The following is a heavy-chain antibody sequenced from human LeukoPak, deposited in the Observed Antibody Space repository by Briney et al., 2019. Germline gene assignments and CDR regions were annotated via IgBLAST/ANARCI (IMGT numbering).Heavy chain of an antibody. J-gene: IGHJ5*02. D-gene: IGHD1-7*01. CDR3: AKGSSGITWFDP. V-gene: IGHV3-23*01. Sequence: GGSLRLSCAASRFTFTSYDMSWVRQAPGKGLEWVSSISVSGGTTYYADSVKGRFTISRDNSKNTLYLQMNSLRGEDTAVYYCAKGSSGITWFDPWGHGTLVTVSS. CDR1: RFTFTSYD. CDR2: ISVSGGTT.